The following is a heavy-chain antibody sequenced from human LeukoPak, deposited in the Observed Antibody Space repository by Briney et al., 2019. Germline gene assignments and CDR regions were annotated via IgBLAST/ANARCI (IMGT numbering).Heavy chain of an antibody. D-gene: IGHD6-19*01. CDR1: GYTFTGYY. V-gene: IGHV1-2*02. Sequence: ASVKVPCKASGYTFTGYYMHWVRQAPGQGLEWMGWINPNSGGTNYAQKFQGRVTMTRDTSISTAYMELSRLRSDDTAVYYCARAGIAVAGTFDYWGQGTLVTVSS. CDR2: INPNSGGT. CDR3: ARAGIAVAGTFDY. J-gene: IGHJ4*02.